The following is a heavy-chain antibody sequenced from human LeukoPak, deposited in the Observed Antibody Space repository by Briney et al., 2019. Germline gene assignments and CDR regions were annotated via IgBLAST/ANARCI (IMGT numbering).Heavy chain of an antibody. Sequence: GESLKISCKGSGYSFTSYWIGWVRQMPGKGLEWMGIIYPGDSDTRYSLSFQGQVTISADKSISTAYLQWSSLKASDTAMYYCARHGYGYYGSGGLDYWGQGTLVTVSS. J-gene: IGHJ4*02. V-gene: IGHV5-51*01. CDR1: GYSFTSYW. CDR3: ARHGYGYYGSGGLDY. D-gene: IGHD3-10*01. CDR2: IYPGDSDT.